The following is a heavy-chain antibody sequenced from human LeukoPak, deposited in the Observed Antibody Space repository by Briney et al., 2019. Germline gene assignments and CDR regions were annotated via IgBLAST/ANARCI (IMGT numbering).Heavy chain of an antibody. CDR1: GGSNSSYY. Sequence: SETLSLTCTVSGGSNSSYYWSWIRQPPGKGLEWIGYIYYSGSTNYNPSLKSRVTISVDTSKNQFSLKLSSVTAADTAVYYCARGRVYCSSTSCPPFDYWGQGTLVTVSS. CDR2: IYYSGST. CDR3: ARGRVYCSSTSCPPFDY. D-gene: IGHD2-2*01. V-gene: IGHV4-59*01. J-gene: IGHJ4*02.